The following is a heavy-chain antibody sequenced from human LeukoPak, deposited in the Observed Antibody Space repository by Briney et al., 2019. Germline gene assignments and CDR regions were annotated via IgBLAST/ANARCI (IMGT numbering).Heavy chain of an antibody. CDR2: INSDGSST. CDR1: GFTFSSYW. J-gene: IGHJ6*03. V-gene: IGHV3-74*01. Sequence: GGSLRLSCAASGFTFSSYWMHWVRQAPGKGLVWVSRINSDGSSTSYADSVKGRFTISRDTAKNSLFLQMNSLRAEDTAIYYCARDYFDSSDYPQTYYYYYMDVWGKGTTVTVSS. CDR3: ARDYFDSSDYPQTYYYYYMDV. D-gene: IGHD3-22*01.